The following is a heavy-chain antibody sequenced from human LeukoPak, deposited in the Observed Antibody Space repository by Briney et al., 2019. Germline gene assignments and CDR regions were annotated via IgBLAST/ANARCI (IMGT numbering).Heavy chain of an antibody. D-gene: IGHD4/OR15-4a*01. Sequence: GGSLRLSCAASGFTVSNNYMSWVRQAPEKGLEWVSVIYSGGNTFYADSVKGRFTISRDNSKNTLYLQMSSLRVEDTAVYFCTRLNYGGSVTNAFDVWGQGTMVTVSS. CDR1: GFTVSNNY. V-gene: IGHV3-66*04. CDR3: TRLNYGGSVTNAFDV. CDR2: IYSGGNT. J-gene: IGHJ3*01.